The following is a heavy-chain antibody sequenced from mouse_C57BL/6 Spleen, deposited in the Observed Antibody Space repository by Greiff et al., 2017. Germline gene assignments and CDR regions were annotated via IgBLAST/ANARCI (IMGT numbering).Heavy chain of an antibody. CDR3: ARAVYYGSSTGDAMDY. CDR1: GYTFTSYW. V-gene: IGHV1-52*01. CDR2: IDPSDSET. D-gene: IGHD1-1*01. J-gene: IGHJ4*01. Sequence: QVQLQQPGAELVRPGSSVKLSCKASGYTFTSYWMHWVKQRPIQGLEWIGNIDPSDSETHYNQKFKDKATLTVDKSSSTAYMQLSSLTSEDSAVYYGARAVYYGSSTGDAMDYWGQGTSVTVSS.